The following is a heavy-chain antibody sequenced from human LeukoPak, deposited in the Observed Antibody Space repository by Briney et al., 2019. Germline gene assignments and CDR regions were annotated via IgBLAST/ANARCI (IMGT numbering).Heavy chain of an antibody. CDR1: GFTFSNYG. CDR3: ARDCCSGGGPLDI. CDR2: IAVVGGNT. J-gene: IGHJ4*02. D-gene: IGHD2-15*01. Sequence: GSLRLSCAASGFTFSNYGMAWVRQAPGKGLEWVSTIAVVGGNTHYADSVEGRFTISRQDSNNPLHLQLNSLRAEDTAIYYCARDCCSGGGPLDIWGQGTLVTVSS. V-gene: IGHV3-23*01.